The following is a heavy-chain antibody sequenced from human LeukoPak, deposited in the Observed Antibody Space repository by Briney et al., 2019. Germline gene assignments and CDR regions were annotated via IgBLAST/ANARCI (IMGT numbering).Heavy chain of an antibody. CDR3: ARRPSDGDYRRVFDY. Sequence: SSETLSLTCAVYGGSFSGYFWSWIRQPPGKGLEWIGEINHSGSTNYNPSLKSRVTISVDTSKNQFSLNLSSVTAADTAVYYCARRPSDGDYRRVFDYWGQGTLATVSS. CDR2: INHSGST. D-gene: IGHD4-17*01. J-gene: IGHJ4*02. CDR1: GGSFSGYF. V-gene: IGHV4-34*01.